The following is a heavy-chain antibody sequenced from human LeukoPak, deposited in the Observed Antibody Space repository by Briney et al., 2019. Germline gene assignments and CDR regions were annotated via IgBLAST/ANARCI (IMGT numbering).Heavy chain of an antibody. Sequence: GGSLRLSCAASGFTFSSYAMSWVRQAPGKGLEWVSAISGSGGSTYYADSVKGRFTISRDNSKNTLYLQMNSLRAEDTAVYYCAKDRDSWSGYYTGYFDYWGQGTLVTVSS. V-gene: IGHV3-23*01. CDR3: AKDRDSWSGYYTGYFDY. J-gene: IGHJ4*02. D-gene: IGHD3-3*01. CDR2: ISGSGGST. CDR1: GFTFSSYA.